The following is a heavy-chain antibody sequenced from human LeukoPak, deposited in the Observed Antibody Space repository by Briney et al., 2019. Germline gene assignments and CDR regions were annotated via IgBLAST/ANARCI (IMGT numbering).Heavy chain of an antibody. CDR3: VKGRISEDGLDF. D-gene: IGHD6-13*01. V-gene: IGHV3-23*01. CDR1: GFTFSRSV. Sequence: GGSLRLSCAASGFTFSRSVMTWVRQTPGKGLDWVSSISSSGNTYYADSVKGRFTISRDNSKNMLYLQMNSLRAEDTAVYYCVKGRISEDGLDFWGQGTLVTVFS. J-gene: IGHJ4*02. CDR2: ISSSGNT.